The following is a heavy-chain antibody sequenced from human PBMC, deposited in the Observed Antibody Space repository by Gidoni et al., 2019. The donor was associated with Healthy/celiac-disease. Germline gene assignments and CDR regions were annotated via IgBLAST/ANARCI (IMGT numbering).Heavy chain of an antibody. J-gene: IGHJ5*02. V-gene: IGHV3-15*01. CDR2: ATRKIDGGTT. CDR3: WGDCYSSGTYKSDWFDP. Sequence: EVQLVESGGGLVKPGGSLRLLCAASGFTFSNACMGWIRQAPGKGLEWVCGATRKIDGGTTECATPVKGIFTISRDDSENTLYLQVNSLKTEDTAVYYCWGDCYSSGTYKSDWFDPWGQGTLVTVSS. CDR1: GFTFSNAC. D-gene: IGHD3-10*01.